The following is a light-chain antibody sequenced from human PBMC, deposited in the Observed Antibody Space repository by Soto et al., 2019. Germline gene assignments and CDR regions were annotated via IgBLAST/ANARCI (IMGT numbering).Light chain of an antibody. Sequence: QSALTQPPSVSGAPGRRVTISCTGSSSNIGAGYDVHWYQQLPGTAPKLLIYGNSNRPSGVPDRFSGSKSGTSASLAITGLQAEDEADYYCQSYDSSLSAYVFGTGTRSPS. J-gene: IGLJ1*01. V-gene: IGLV1-40*01. CDR3: QSYDSSLSAYV. CDR1: SSNIGAGYD. CDR2: GNS.